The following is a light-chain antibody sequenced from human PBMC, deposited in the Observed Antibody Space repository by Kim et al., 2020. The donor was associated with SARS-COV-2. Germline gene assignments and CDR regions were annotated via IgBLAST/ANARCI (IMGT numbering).Light chain of an antibody. Sequence: EIVLTQSPGTLSLSPGERATLSCRASQSVSSSYLAWYQQKPGQAPRLLIYGASSRATGIPDRFSGSGSGTDFTLTISRLEPEDFAVYYCQRYGSSPWTFGEGTKRDIK. CDR2: GAS. CDR1: QSVSSSY. CDR3: QRYGSSPWT. J-gene: IGKJ1*01. V-gene: IGKV3-20*01.